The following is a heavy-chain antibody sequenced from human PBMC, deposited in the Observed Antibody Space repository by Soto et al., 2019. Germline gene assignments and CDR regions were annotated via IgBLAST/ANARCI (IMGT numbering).Heavy chain of an antibody. V-gene: IGHV3-30-3*01. CDR2: ISYDGSTK. J-gene: IGHJ4*02. D-gene: IGHD6-19*01. CDR3: ARTTTVAGTPEFDY. Sequence: GGSLRLSCAASGFTFSSFSLHWVRQTPGKGLEWLALISYDGSTKYNADSVKGRFTISRDNSKNTMYLQLNSLRPEDTAVYYCARTTTVAGTPEFDYWGQGTLVTVSS. CDR1: GFTFSSFS.